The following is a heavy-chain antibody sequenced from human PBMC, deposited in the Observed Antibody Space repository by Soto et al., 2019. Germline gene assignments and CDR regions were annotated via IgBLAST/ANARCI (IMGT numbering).Heavy chain of an antibody. J-gene: IGHJ4*02. CDR2: ISAGGGSS. CDR3: AKTYYSVSGNSDY. CDR1: GGSISSSSYF. V-gene: IGHV3-23*01. Sequence: ETLSLTCTVSGGSISSSSYFWGWVRQAPGKGLECISCISAGGGSSYYADSVKGRFTISRDSSKNTLYLQMNSLRAEDTAIYYCAKTYYSVSGNSDYWGQGALVTVS. D-gene: IGHD3-10*01.